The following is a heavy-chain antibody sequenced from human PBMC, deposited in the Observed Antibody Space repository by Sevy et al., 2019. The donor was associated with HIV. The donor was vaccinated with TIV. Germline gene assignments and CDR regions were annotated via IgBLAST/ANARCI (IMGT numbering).Heavy chain of an antibody. CDR3: AKDLDIVAVAAAIRLSY. CDR1: GFTFRNYA. CDR2: LSGTGGST. D-gene: IGHD2-2*01. V-gene: IGHV3-23*01. Sequence: GGSLRLSCAASGFTFRNYAMSWVRQAPGKGLEWVSALSGTGGSTYYADSVKGRFTISRDNSKNTLYLQMNSLRVEDTAVDYCAKDLDIVAVAAAIRLSYWGQGTLVTVSS. J-gene: IGHJ4*02.